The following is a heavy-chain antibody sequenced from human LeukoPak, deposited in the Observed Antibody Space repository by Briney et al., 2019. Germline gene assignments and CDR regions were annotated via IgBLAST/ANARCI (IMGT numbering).Heavy chain of an antibody. D-gene: IGHD1-26*01. CDR2: ISYDGSNK. CDR3: ARAGYSGSYYAYFDY. Sequence: GGSLRLSCAASGFTFSSYAMHWVRQAPGKGLEWVAVISYDGSNKYYADSVKGRFTISRDNSKNTLYLQMNSLRAEDTAVYYCARAGYSGSYYAYFDYWGQGTLVTVSS. J-gene: IGHJ4*02. CDR1: GFTFSSYA. V-gene: IGHV3-30-3*01.